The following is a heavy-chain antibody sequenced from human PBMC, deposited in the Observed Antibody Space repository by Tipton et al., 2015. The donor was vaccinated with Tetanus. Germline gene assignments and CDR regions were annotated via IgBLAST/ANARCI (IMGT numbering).Heavy chain of an antibody. J-gene: IGHJ5*02. CDR2: IYYSGST. D-gene: IGHD6-13*01. V-gene: IGHV4-59*08. CDR3: ARLNVAAAGNNWFDP. Sequence: TLSLTCTVSGGSISSYYWSWIRQPPGKGLEWIGYIYYSGSTKYNPSLKSRVTISVDTSKNQFSLKLSSVTAADTAVYYCARLNVAAAGNNWFDPWGQGTLVTVSS. CDR1: GGSISSYY.